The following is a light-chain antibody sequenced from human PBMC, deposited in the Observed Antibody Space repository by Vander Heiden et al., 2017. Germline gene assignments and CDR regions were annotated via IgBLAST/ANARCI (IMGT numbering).Light chain of an antibody. CDR3: QQSYSTPRT. Sequence: DIQMTQPPSSLSASVGDRVTITCRASQSISSYLNWYQQKPGKAPKLLIYAASSLQSGVPSRFSGSGSGTDFTLTISSLQTEDFATYYCQQSYSTPRTFGQGTKVEIK. CDR2: AAS. J-gene: IGKJ1*01. V-gene: IGKV1-39*01. CDR1: QSISSY.